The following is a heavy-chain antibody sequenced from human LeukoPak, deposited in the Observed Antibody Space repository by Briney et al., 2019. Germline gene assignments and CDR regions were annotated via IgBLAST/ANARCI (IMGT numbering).Heavy chain of an antibody. D-gene: IGHD3-10*01. CDR2: IYYSGST. Sequence: SETLSLTCTVSGGSISSYYWSWIRQPPGKGLEWIGYIYYSGSTNYNPSLKSRVTISVDTSKNQFSLKLSSVTAADTAVYYCARTNYGSGSYYNLNDYWGQGTLVTVSS. V-gene: IGHV4-59*01. CDR1: GGSISSYY. CDR3: ARTNYGSGSYYNLNDY. J-gene: IGHJ4*02.